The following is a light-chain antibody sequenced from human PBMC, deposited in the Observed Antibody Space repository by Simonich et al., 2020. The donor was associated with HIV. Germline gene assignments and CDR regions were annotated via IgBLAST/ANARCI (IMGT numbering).Light chain of an antibody. Sequence: DIVMTQSPDSLAVSLGERATINCKSSQSVSYSSNNKNYLAWYQQKPGQPPKLLIYWASTREYGVPDRFSGSGSGTEFTLTISSLQPDDFATYYCQQYNSYSLTFGGGTKVEIK. J-gene: IGKJ4*01. CDR3: QQYNSYSLT. CDR2: WAS. V-gene: IGKV4-1*01. CDR1: QSVSYSSNNKNY.